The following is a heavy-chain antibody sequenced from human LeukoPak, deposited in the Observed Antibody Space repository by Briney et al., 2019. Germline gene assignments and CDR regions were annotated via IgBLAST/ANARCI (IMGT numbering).Heavy chain of an antibody. J-gene: IGHJ3*02. V-gene: IGHV4-34*01. CDR3: AGIQLWFSRDAFDI. CDR2: INHSGST. Sequence: SETLSLTCAVYGGSFSGSYWSWIRQPPGKGLEWIGDINHSGSTNYNPSLKSRATISVDTSKNQFSLKLSSVTAADTAVYYCAGIQLWFSRDAFDIWGQGTMVTVSS. CDR1: GGSFSGSY. D-gene: IGHD5-18*01.